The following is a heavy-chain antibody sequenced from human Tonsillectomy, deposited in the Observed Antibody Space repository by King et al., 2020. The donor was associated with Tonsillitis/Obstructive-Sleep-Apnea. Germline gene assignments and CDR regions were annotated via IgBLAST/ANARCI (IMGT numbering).Heavy chain of an antibody. CDR1: GYTFTSYG. CDR3: ARVEGSTSCPTSLCWGSSYFDY. V-gene: IGHV1-18*01. CDR2: ISAYNGNT. J-gene: IGHJ4*02. Sequence: HVQLVESGAEVKKPGASVKVSCKASGYTFTSYGISWVRQAPGQGLEWMGWISAYNGNTNYAQKLQGRVTMTTDTSTSTAYMELRSLRSDDTAVYYCARVEGSTSCPTSLCWGSSYFDYWGQGTLVTVSS. D-gene: IGHD2-2*01.